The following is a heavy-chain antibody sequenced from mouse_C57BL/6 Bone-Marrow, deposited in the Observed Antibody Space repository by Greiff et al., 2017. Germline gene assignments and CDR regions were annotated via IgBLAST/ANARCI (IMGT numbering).Heavy chain of an antibody. D-gene: IGHD2-3*01. CDR2: ISNGGGST. Sequence: EVQGVESGGGLVQPGGSLKLSCAASGFTFSDYYMYWVRQTPEKRLEWVAYISNGGGSTYYPDTVKGRFTISRDNAKNTLYLQMSRLKSEDTAMYYCARHDDDGYYRFAYWGQGTLVTVSA. CDR1: GFTFSDYY. J-gene: IGHJ3*01. CDR3: ARHDDDGYYRFAY. V-gene: IGHV5-12*01.